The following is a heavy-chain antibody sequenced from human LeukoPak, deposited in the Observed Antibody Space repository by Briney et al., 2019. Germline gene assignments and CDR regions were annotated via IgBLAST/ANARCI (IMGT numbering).Heavy chain of an antibody. J-gene: IGHJ3*02. Sequence: GGSLRLSCAGSGFTVSNNYMSWVRQAPGKGVEWVSVIYSGGSTYYADSVKGRFTISRDNSKNTLYLQMNSLRAEDTAVYYCARPQPRPLGAFDIWGQGTMVTVSS. D-gene: IGHD2-2*01. CDR1: GFTVSNNY. V-gene: IGHV3-66*02. CDR3: ARPQPRPLGAFDI. CDR2: IYSGGST.